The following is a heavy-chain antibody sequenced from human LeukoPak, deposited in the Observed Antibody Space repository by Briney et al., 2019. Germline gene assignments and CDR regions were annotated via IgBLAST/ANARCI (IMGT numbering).Heavy chain of an antibody. D-gene: IGHD2-15*01. J-gene: IGHJ4*02. Sequence: PGGSLRLSCAASGFTFSSYAMSWARQAPGKGLEWVSAISGSGGSTYYADSVKGRFTISRDNSKNTLYLQMNSLRAEDTAVYYCAKEVDIVVVVAANNYWGQGTLVTVSS. CDR2: ISGSGGST. CDR1: GFTFSSYA. CDR3: AKEVDIVVVVAANNY. V-gene: IGHV3-23*01.